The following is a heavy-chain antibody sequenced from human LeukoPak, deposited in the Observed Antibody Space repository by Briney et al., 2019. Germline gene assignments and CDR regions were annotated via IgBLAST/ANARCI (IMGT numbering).Heavy chain of an antibody. V-gene: IGHV5-10-1*01. CDR2: FDPSDSYT. J-gene: IGHJ5*02. D-gene: IGHD3-10*01. CDR3: ARHVVVRGEEDVLLWFGEFVWFDP. CDR1: GYSFTSYW. Sequence: GESLKISFKGSGYSFTSYWISWVRQMPGKGLEWMGGFDPSDSYTNYSPSFQAHVTITADKSIRTAYLTWSSLKAWDTAMYYCARHVVVRGEEDVLLWFGEFVWFDPWGQGTLVTVSS.